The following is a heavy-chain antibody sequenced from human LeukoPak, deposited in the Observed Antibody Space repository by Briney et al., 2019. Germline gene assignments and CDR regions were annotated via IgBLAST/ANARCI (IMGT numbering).Heavy chain of an antibody. D-gene: IGHD6-19*01. CDR1: GFPFSSYA. Sequence: PGGSLRLSCSASGFPFSSYAMHWVRQAPGKGLEYVSAISGSGDITYYADSLKGRFTISRDNSKNTLYLQMTSLTPEDAAVYYCVRDGMAVAGTAPLDYWGQGTLVTVSS. CDR2: ISGSGDIT. CDR3: VRDGMAVAGTAPLDY. V-gene: IGHV3-64D*09. J-gene: IGHJ4*02.